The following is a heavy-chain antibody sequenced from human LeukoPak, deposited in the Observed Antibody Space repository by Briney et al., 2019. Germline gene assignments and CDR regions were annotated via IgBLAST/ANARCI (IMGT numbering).Heavy chain of an antibody. V-gene: IGHV4-59*08. J-gene: IGHJ5*02. CDR2: IYYSGST. D-gene: IGHD4-17*01. CDR1: GGSISSYY. Sequence: SETLSLTCTVSGGSISSYYWSWIRQPPGKGLEWIGYIYYSGSTNYNPSLKSRVTISVDTSKNQFSLKLSSVTAADTAVFYCARRNGDYEGWFDPWGQGTLVTVSS. CDR3: ARRNGDYEGWFDP.